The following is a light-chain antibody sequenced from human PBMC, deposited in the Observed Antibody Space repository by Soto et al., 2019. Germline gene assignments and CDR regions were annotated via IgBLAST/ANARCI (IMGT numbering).Light chain of an antibody. V-gene: IGKV3-20*01. CDR1: QSVSSSY. J-gene: IGKJ2*01. Sequence: EIVLTQSPGTLSLSPGERATLSCRASQSVSSSYLAWYQQKPGQAPRLLIYGASSRATGIPDRFSGSGSGTDFTLTISRLEPEDFAVYYCQQYGSSPRVYTFGQGTKVEIK. CDR3: QQYGSSPRVYT. CDR2: GAS.